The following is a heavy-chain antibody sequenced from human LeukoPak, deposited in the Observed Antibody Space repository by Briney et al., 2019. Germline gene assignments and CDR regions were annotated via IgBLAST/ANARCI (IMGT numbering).Heavy chain of an antibody. D-gene: IGHD3-22*01. CDR1: GFTFSGSA. V-gene: IGHV3-73*01. Sequence: GGSLRLSCAASGFTFSGSALHWVRQASGKGLEWVGRIRSKANSYATAYAASVKGRFTISRDDSKNTAYLQMNSLKTEDTAVYYCTRAVEYYYDSSGYLRLDYWGQGTLVTVSS. CDR3: TRAVEYYYDSSGYLRLDY. J-gene: IGHJ4*02. CDR2: IRSKANSYAT.